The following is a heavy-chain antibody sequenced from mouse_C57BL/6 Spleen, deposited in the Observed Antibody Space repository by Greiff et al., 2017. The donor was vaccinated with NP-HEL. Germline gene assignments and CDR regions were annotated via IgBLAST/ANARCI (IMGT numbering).Heavy chain of an antibody. Sequence: EVQLVESGPGLVKPSQSLSLTCSVTGYSITSGYYWNWIRQFPGNKLEWMGYISYDGSNNYNPSLKNRISITRDTSKNQFFLKLNSVTTEDTATYYGARVGDYEGFAYWGQGTLVTVSA. V-gene: IGHV3-6*01. CDR1: GYSITSGYY. J-gene: IGHJ3*01. CDR3: ARVGDYEGFAY. CDR2: ISYDGSN. D-gene: IGHD2-4*01.